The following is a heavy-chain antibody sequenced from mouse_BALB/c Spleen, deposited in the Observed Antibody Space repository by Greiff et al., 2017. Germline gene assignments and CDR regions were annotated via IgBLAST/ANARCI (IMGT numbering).Heavy chain of an antibody. D-gene: IGHD1-1*01. Sequence: EVKLQESGPGLVKPSQSLSLTCSVTGYSITSGYYWNWIRQFPGNKLEWMGYISYDGSNNYNPSLKNRISITRDTSKNQFFLKLNSVTTEDTATYYCANYYGSSYHYYAMDYWGQGTSVTFSS. CDR1: GYSITSGYY. CDR2: ISYDGSN. V-gene: IGHV3-6*02. CDR3: ANYYGSSYHYYAMDY. J-gene: IGHJ4*01.